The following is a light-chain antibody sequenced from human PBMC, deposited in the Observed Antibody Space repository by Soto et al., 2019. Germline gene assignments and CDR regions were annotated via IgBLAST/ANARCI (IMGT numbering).Light chain of an antibody. V-gene: IGKV1-5*03. CDR2: KAS. J-gene: IGKJ1*01. CDR3: QQYGSYSPWT. Sequence: DIQMTQSPSTLAASVGDRVTITCRASQSIGSWLAWYQQKPGKAPKLLIYKASSLESGVPSRFSGSGSGTEFTLTISSLQPDEFASYYCQQYGSYSPWTFGQGTKVEIQ. CDR1: QSIGSW.